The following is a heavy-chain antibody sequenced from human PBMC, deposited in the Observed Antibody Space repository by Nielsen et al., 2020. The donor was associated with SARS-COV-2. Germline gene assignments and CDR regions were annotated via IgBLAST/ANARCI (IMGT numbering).Heavy chain of an antibody. CDR3: AREQNVVVPAARGAFDI. Sequence: GESLKISCAASGFTFITYAIHWVRQAPGKGLEWVAIISYDGSNKYYADSVKGRFTISRDNAKNTLYLQMNSLRAEDTAVYYCAREQNVVVPAARGAFDIWGQGTMVTVSS. V-gene: IGHV3-30*14. J-gene: IGHJ3*02. CDR1: GFTFITYA. D-gene: IGHD2-2*01. CDR2: ISYDGSNK.